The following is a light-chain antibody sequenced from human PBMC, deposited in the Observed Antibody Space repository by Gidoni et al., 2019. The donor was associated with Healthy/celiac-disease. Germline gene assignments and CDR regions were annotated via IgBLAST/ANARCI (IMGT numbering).Light chain of an antibody. J-gene: IGKJ2*01. V-gene: IGKV1-39*01. Sequence: DIQMTTSPSSLSASVGDRVTITCRASQSISSYLNWYQQKPGKAPKLLIYAASSLQSGVPSRFSGSGSGTDFTLTICSLQPEYFATYYCQQSYSTPGTFGQXTKLEIK. CDR2: AAS. CDR1: QSISSY. CDR3: QQSYSTPGT.